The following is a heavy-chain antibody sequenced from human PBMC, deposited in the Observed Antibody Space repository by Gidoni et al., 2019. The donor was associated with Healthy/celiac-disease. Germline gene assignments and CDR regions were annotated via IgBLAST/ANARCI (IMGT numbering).Heavy chain of an antibody. CDR3: ARDTGAYSSGWYRAFDI. V-gene: IGHV4-61*02. D-gene: IGHD6-19*01. J-gene: IGHJ3*02. CDR2: IYTSGST. CDR1: GGSISSGSYY. Sequence: QVQLQESGPGLVKPSQTLSLTCTVSGGSISSGSYYWSWIRQPAGKGLEWIGRIYTSGSTNYNPSLKSRVTISVDTSKNQFSLKLSSVTAADTAVYYCARDTGAYSSGWYRAFDIWGQGTMVTVSS.